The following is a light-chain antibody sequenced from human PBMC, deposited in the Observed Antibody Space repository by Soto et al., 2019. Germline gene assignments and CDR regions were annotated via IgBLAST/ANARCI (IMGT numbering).Light chain of an antibody. CDR2: EVT. V-gene: IGLV2-14*01. CDR1: SSDVGGYDY. Sequence: QSALTQPASVSGSPGQSIAISCTGTSSDVGGYDYVSWYQHHPGKAPKLMIYEVTNRPSGVSNRFSGSKSGNTASLTISGLQTEDEADYYCSSYRSSNTGVFGGGTQLTVL. J-gene: IGLJ3*02. CDR3: SSYRSSNTGV.